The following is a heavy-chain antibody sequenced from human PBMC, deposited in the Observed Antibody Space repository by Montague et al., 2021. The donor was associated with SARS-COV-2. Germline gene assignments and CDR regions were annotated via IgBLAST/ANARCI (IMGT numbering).Heavy chain of an antibody. CDR3: VSREVYTPS. D-gene: IGHD2-8*01. CDR1: GLIFASNH. V-gene: IGHV3-53*05. CDR2: IYSAGNT. J-gene: IGHJ5*02. Sequence: SLRLSCATPGLIFASNHMRWVRQAPGKGLEWVSIIYSAGNTHYAVSVKSRFSIFSDNTKNTLYLQMNSLRPEDTAAYYCVSREVYTPSWGQGTLVTVSS.